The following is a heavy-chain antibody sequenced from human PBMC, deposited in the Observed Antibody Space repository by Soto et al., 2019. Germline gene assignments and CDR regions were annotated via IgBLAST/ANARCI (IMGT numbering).Heavy chain of an antibody. Sequence: EVQMIECGGNLVQPGGSLRLSCAASGFTLSSHWMHWVGQVPGNGLVWVARVNTDGATTNYADAVKGRFTISRDNAKNTVTLQIDSLSSEDTARYYCAIEAGYCSRTSCYRRPFDLSGQGTMVPVSA. J-gene: IGHJ3*01. CDR3: AIEAGYCSRTSCYRRPFDL. V-gene: IGHV3-74*01. D-gene: IGHD2-2*01. CDR2: VNTDGATT. CDR1: GFTLSSHW.